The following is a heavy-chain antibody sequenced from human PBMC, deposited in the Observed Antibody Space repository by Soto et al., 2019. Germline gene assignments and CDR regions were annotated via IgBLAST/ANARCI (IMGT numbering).Heavy chain of an antibody. CDR2: IHNSGSP. Sequence: SETLSLTCSVSGASIYNGGYFWSWIRQSPGKGLEWIGHIHNSGSPYNNPSLKSRVTISADTSMNQFSLALTSVTAADTAVYYCARSLVPAAIWFDPWGQGTLVTVSS. V-gene: IGHV4-30-4*01. CDR3: ARSLVPAAIWFDP. CDR1: GASIYNGGYF. D-gene: IGHD2-2*01. J-gene: IGHJ5*02.